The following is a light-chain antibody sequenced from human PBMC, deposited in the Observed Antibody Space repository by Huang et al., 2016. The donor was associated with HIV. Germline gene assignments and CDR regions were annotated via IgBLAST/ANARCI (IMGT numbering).Light chain of an antibody. Sequence: ETVMTQSPVTLSVSPGDRASLSCRSGQIVSSHLAWYQQKPGQAPRLLIYGASTRATGVPARFSGSGAGTEFTLTISTLQSEDSAVYYCQQYNDFRSTFGPGTRVEIK. CDR2: GAS. CDR3: QQYNDFRST. CDR1: QIVSSH. J-gene: IGKJ3*01. V-gene: IGKV3-15*01.